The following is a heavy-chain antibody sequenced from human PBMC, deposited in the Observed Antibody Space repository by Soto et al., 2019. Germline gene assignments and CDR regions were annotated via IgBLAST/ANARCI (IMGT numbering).Heavy chain of an antibody. J-gene: IGHJ4*02. D-gene: IGHD5-18*01. CDR3: AKVPGGYSYGLVDY. Sequence: GGSLRLSCAASGFTFSSYAMSWVRQAPGKGLEWVSAISGSGGSTYYADSVKGRFTISRDNSKNTLYLQMNSLRAEDTAVYYCAKVPGGYSYGLVDYWGQGTLVTVSS. V-gene: IGHV3-23*01. CDR2: ISGSGGST. CDR1: GFTFSSYA.